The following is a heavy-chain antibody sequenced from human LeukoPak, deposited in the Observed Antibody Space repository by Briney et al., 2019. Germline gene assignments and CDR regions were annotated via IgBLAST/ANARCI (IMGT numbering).Heavy chain of an antibody. CDR2: IKSKTDGGTT. D-gene: IGHD6-19*01. CDR1: GFTFSNAW. J-gene: IGHJ4*02. Sequence: GGSLRLSCAASGFTFSNAWMSWVRQAPGKGLEWVGRIKSKTDGGTTDYAAPVKGRFTISRDDSKNTLYLQMNSLKTEDTAVYYCARVSSGWYQSYFDYWGQGTLVTVSS. CDR3: ARVSSGWYQSYFDY. V-gene: IGHV3-15*01.